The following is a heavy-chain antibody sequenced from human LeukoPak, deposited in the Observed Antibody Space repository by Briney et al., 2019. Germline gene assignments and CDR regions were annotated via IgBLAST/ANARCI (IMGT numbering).Heavy chain of an antibody. CDR2: IDSNGNT. CDR3: SRLAKCDGNCYSFDL. D-gene: IGHD2-15*01. CDR1: GDSITTHP. J-gene: IGHJ4*02. Sequence: SETLSLTCTVSGDSITTHPWSWVRQTSGKGLDYIGFIDSNGNTNYNPFLKTRVIISSDTSTNQISLTLNSVAAADTAVYYCSRLAKCDGNCYSFDLWGQGMLVTVSS. V-gene: IGHV4-59*11.